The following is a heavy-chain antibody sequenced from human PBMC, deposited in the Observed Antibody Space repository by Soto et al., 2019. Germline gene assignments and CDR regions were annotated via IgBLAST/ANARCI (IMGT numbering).Heavy chain of an antibody. D-gene: IGHD5-18*01. CDR2: IYSSGAT. CDR3: ARVDTYDYYYAMDV. Sequence: EVQLVETGGGLIQPGGSLSLSCAASGFTVTSNYMNWVRQPPGKWLEWVSIIYSSGATYYADSVKGRFTISRDKSKNTLDIQMRNLRAEDTAIYYCARVDTYDYYYAMDVWGQGTTVTVSS. J-gene: IGHJ6*02. V-gene: IGHV3-53*02. CDR1: GFTVTSNY.